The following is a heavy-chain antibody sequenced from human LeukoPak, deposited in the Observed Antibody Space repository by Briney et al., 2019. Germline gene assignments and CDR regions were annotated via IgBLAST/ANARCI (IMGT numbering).Heavy chain of an antibody. CDR3: ARSFSYGPYYFDY. Sequence: PSETLSLTCTVSGGPISSTSHYWGWIRQPPGRGPEWIGSIYFRGSTYYRPSLKSRVTISVDTSKNQFSLRLRSVTAADTAVYYCARSFSYGPYYFDYWGQGILVTVSS. CDR1: GGPISSTSHY. V-gene: IGHV4-39*07. CDR2: IYFRGST. D-gene: IGHD5-18*01. J-gene: IGHJ4*02.